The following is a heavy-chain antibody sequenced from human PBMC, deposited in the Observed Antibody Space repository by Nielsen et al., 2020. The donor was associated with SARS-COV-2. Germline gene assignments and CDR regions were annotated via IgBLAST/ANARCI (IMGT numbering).Heavy chain of an antibody. CDR2: IIPIFGTA. D-gene: IGHD6-19*01. CDR3: ARGGYSSGWQGGYYYGMDV. J-gene: IGHJ6*02. Sequence: WVRQAPGQGLEWMGGIIPIFGTANYAQKFQGRVTITADESTSTAYMELSSLRSEDTAVYYCARGGYSSGWQGGYYYGMDVWGQGTTVTSP. V-gene: IGHV1-69*01.